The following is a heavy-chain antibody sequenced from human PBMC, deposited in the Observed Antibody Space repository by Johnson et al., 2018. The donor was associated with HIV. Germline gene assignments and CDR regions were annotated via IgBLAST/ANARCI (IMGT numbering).Heavy chain of an antibody. D-gene: IGHD3-22*01. J-gene: IGHJ3*02. Sequence: QVQLVESGGGVVQPGRSLRLSCVASGFTFSSYTMHWVRQAPGKGLEWVSVIYSGGSTYYADSVKGRFTISRDNSKNTLYLQMNSLRAEDTAVYYCAREGNYYDSSSHAFDIWGQGTMVTVSS. V-gene: IGHV3-NL1*01. CDR3: AREGNYYDSSSHAFDI. CDR2: IYSGGST. CDR1: GFTFSSYT.